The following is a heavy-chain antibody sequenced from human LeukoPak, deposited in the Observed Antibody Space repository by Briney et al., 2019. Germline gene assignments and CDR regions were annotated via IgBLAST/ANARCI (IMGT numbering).Heavy chain of an antibody. Sequence: GGSLRLSCAASGFTFSSYAMSWVRQAPGEGLEWVSAISGSGGSTYYADSVKGRFTISRDNSKNTLYLQMNSLRAEDTAVYYCAKAKVGAVAAGFFDYWGQGTLVTVSS. D-gene: IGHD6-13*01. CDR3: AKAKVGAVAAGFFDY. J-gene: IGHJ4*02. CDR2: ISGSGGST. V-gene: IGHV3-23*01. CDR1: GFTFSSYA.